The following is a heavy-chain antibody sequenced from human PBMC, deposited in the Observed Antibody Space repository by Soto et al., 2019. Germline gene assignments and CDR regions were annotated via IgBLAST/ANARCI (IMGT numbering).Heavy chain of an antibody. Sequence: PGESLKISCKGSGYSFTSYWISWVRQMPGKGLEWMGRIDPSDSYTNYSPSFQGHVTISADKSISTAYLQWSSLKASDTAMYYCARHVSSVAGQYGMDVWGQGTTVTVPS. J-gene: IGHJ6*02. V-gene: IGHV5-10-1*01. D-gene: IGHD6-19*01. CDR2: IDPSDSYT. CDR1: GYSFTSYW. CDR3: ARHVSSVAGQYGMDV.